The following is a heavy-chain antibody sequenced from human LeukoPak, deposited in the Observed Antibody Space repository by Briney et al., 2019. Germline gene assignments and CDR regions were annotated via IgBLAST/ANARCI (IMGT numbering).Heavy chain of an antibody. CDR1: GFTFSSYE. CDR3: ARDVRIVDTAMVTHFDY. V-gene: IGHV3-48*03. CDR2: ISSSGSTI. Sequence: QSGGSLRLSCAASGFTFSSYEMNWVRQASGKGLEWVSYISSSGSTIYYADSVKGRFTISRDNAKNSLYLQMNSLRAEDTAVYYCARDVRIVDTAMVTHFDYWGQGTLVTVSS. D-gene: IGHD5-18*01. J-gene: IGHJ4*02.